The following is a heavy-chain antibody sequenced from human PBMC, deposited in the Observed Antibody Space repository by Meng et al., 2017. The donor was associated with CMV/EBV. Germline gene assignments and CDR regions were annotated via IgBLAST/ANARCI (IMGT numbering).Heavy chain of an antibody. V-gene: IGHV3-49*04. CDR1: GFTFGDYA. Sequence: GESLKISCTASGFTFGDYAMSWVRQAPGKGLEWVGFIRSKAYGGTTEYAASVKGRFTISRDDSKSIAYLQMNSLKTEDTAVYYCARGYRKEEFDPWGQGTLVTVSS. CDR3: ARGYRKEEFDP. CDR2: IRSKAYGGTT. J-gene: IGHJ5*02. D-gene: IGHD1-1*01.